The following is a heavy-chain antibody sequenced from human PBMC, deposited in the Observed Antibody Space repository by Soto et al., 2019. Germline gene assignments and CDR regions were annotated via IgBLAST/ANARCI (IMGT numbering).Heavy chain of an antibody. V-gene: IGHV4-30-4*01. CDR2: IYFSGYT. D-gene: IGHD3-3*01. CDR3: ARNSTIFGVVKGHYYYTLDV. J-gene: IGHJ6*02. CDR1: GASITNGDTF. Sequence: PSETLSLTCAVSGASITNGDTFWSWIRQSPGKGLEWVGFIYFSGYTYYNPSLKGRVTISVDTSKNQFSLKLTSVTPADTAVYYCARNSTIFGVVKGHYYYTLDVWGRGTPVTVSS.